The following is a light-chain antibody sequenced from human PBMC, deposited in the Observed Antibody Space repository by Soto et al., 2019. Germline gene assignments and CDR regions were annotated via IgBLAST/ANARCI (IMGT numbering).Light chain of an antibody. J-gene: IGKJ4*01. CDR3: QQRSNWQGAT. CDR2: QTS. V-gene: IGKV3D-11*01. CDR1: QYINTR. Sequence: EIVFTQSPGTRSSFQVDRVTLSFMASQYINTRLAWYQHRPGQAPRLLIYQTSIRAAGIPARFSGSGSGTDFTLTIRSLEPEDFAVYYCQQRSNWQGATCGGGTKVDIK.